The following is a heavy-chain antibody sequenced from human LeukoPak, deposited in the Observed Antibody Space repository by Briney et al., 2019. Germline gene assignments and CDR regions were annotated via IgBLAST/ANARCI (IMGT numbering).Heavy chain of an antibody. CDR3: ARESGYSLGGFFDY. CDR1: GGTFSSYA. D-gene: IGHD5-18*01. J-gene: IGHJ4*02. CDR2: IIPIFGTA. Sequence: ASVNVSCKASGGTFSSYAISWVRQAPGQGLEWMGGIIPIFGTANYAQKFQGRVTITADESTSTAYMELSSLRSEDTAVYYCARESGYSLGGFFDYWGQGTLVTVSS. V-gene: IGHV1-69*01.